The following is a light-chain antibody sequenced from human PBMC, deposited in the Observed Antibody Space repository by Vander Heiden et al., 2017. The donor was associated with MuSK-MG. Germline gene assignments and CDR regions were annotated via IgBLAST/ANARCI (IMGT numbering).Light chain of an antibody. CDR2: RAS. V-gene: IGKV1-5*03. CDR3: QQYKGSSQT. Sequence: DIQMTQSPSTLSASLGDRVTITCRANESVSTWLAWYHQKPGKAPKLLIHRASNLENGVPLRFSGSGSGTDFTLTISSLQPDDFATYYCQQYKGSSQTFGPGTKVE. J-gene: IGKJ1*01. CDR1: ESVSTW.